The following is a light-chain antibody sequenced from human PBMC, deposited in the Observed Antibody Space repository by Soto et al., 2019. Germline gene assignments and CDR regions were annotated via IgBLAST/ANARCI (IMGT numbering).Light chain of an antibody. Sequence: EMVLTQSPGTLSLSPGERATLSCRASQSVSSSYLAWYQQKPGQAPRLLIYGASSRATGNPDRFSGSGSGTALTLTISRLEPAEFAVYYWQQYGSSPMYTFGQGTKLEIK. V-gene: IGKV3-20*01. CDR2: GAS. CDR1: QSVSSSY. J-gene: IGKJ2*01. CDR3: QQYGSSPMYT.